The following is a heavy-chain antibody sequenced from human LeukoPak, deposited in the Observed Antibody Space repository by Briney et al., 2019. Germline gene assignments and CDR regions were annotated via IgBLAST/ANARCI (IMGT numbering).Heavy chain of an antibody. Sequence: GGTLRLSCVASGFNVRGKYMTWVPQAPGKGLEWVALLYSGGSTWYAASVKGRCDISRDKDKNTMYLQMGSLRDEDMAVYDCARAPLHSNGWYVWYLDLWGRGTLVTVSS. CDR1: GFNVRGKY. D-gene: IGHD6-19*01. J-gene: IGHJ2*01. V-gene: IGHV3-53*01. CDR2: LYSGGST. CDR3: ARAPLHSNGWYVWYLDL.